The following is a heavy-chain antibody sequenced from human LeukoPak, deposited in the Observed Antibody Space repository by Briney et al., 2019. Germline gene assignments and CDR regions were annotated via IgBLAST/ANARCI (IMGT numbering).Heavy chain of an antibody. D-gene: IGHD5/OR15-5a*01. J-gene: IGHJ4*02. V-gene: IGHV3-7*05. Sequence: GGSLRLSCAASGFTFSSYWMSWVRQAPGKGLEWVANIKQDGSEKHYGDSVKGRFTISRDNAKSSLYLQMHSLRAEDTAVYYCARSTYSVDYFDYWGQGTLVTVSS. CDR2: IKQDGSEK. CDR3: ARSTYSVDYFDY. CDR1: GFTFSSYW.